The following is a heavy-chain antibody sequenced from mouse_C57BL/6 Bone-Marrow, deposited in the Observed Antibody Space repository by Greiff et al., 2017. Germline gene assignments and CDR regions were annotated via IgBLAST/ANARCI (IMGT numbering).Heavy chain of an antibody. CDR3: ASNHGEGAMDY. J-gene: IGHJ4*01. Sequence: QVQLQQSGAELARPGASVKLSCKASGYTFTDYYINWVKQRPGQGLEWIARIYPGSGNTYYNEKFKGKATLTAEKSSSTAYMQLSSLTSEDSAVYFCASNHGEGAMDYWGQGTSVTVSS. V-gene: IGHV1-76*01. CDR1: GYTFTDYY. CDR2: IYPGSGNT.